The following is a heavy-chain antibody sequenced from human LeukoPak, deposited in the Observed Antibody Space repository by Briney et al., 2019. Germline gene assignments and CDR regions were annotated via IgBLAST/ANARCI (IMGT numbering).Heavy chain of an antibody. V-gene: IGHV5-51*01. CDR3: ARTYDSSAYWYFDL. Sequence: AESLKISCKGSGYSFTTHWIGWVRQMPGKGLEWMGIIYPGDSDIKYNPSFQGQVTISADKSISTAYLQWSSLKASDTATYYCARTYDSSAYWYFDLWGRGTLVTVSS. D-gene: IGHD3-22*01. CDR1: GYSFTTHW. J-gene: IGHJ2*01. CDR2: IYPGDSDI.